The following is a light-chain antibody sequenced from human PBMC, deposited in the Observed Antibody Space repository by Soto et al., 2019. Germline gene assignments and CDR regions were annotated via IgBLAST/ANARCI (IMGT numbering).Light chain of an antibody. V-gene: IGLV2-14*01. Sequence: SALTQPASVSGSPGQSITISCTGTSSDVGGYNYVSWYQQHPGKAPKLMIYEVSNRPSGVSNRFSGSKSGNTASLTISGLQAEDEADYFCSSYAGSPYVFGTGTKVTVL. CDR2: EVS. CDR1: SSDVGGYNY. CDR3: SSYAGSPYV. J-gene: IGLJ1*01.